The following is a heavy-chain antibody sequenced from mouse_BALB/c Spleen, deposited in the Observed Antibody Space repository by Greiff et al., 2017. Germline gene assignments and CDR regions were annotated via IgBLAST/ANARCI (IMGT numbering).Heavy chain of an antibody. J-gene: IGHJ2*01. Sequence: EVKLVESGGGLVKPGGSLKLSCAASGFTFSDYYMYWVRQTPEKRLEWVATISDGGSYTYYPDSVKGRFTISRDNAKNNLYLQMSSLKSEDTAMYYCARDDYDGGGYFDYWGQGTTLTVSS. CDR1: GFTFSDYY. CDR3: ARDDYDGGGYFDY. CDR2: ISDGGSYT. D-gene: IGHD2-4*01. V-gene: IGHV5-4*02.